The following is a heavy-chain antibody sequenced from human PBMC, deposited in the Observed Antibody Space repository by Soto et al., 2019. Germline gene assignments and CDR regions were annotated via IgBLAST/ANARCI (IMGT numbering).Heavy chain of an antibody. Sequence: ASVKVSCKASGYTFTSYAMNWVRQAPGQGLEWMGWINTNTGNPTYAQGFTGRFVFSLDTSVSTAYLQICSLKAEDTAVYYCARGSLGKFTIFGVVIPVNGMDVWGQGTTVTVSS. CDR3: ARGSLGKFTIFGVVIPVNGMDV. D-gene: IGHD3-3*01. CDR1: GYTFTSYA. J-gene: IGHJ6*02. CDR2: INTNTGNP. V-gene: IGHV7-4-1*01.